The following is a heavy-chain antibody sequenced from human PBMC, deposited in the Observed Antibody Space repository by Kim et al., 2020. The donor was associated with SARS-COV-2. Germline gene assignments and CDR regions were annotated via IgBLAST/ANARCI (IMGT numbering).Heavy chain of an antibody. Sequence: ASVKVSCKSSGYTFTTYGISWVRQAPGQGLEWMGWISAYNGNTNYAQKLQGRVTMTTDTSTSTAYMELRSLRSDDTALYYCARDREMAGPTTGRRREFDYWGQGTLVTVSS. CDR1: GYTFTTYG. J-gene: IGHJ4*02. CDR3: ARDREMAGPTTGRRREFDY. V-gene: IGHV1-18*01. D-gene: IGHD1-26*01. CDR2: ISAYNGNT.